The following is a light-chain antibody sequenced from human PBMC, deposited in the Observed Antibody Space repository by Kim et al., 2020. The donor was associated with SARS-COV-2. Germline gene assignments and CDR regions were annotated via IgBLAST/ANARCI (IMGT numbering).Light chain of an antibody. Sequence: DIQMTQSPSSLSASVGDRVTITCRASQGISSYLAWYQQKPGKAPKFLIYAASSLQSGVPSRFSGSGSGTDFTLTISSLQPEDFATYYCQQANSYPWTFGQGTKVDIK. J-gene: IGKJ1*01. CDR2: AAS. V-gene: IGKV1-12*01. CDR3: QQANSYPWT. CDR1: QGISSY.